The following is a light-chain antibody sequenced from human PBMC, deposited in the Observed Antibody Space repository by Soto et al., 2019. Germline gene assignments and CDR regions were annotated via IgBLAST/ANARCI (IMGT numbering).Light chain of an antibody. CDR1: QGISSA. CDR3: QQFKNYPPT. Sequence: AIQLTQSPSSLSASVGDRVTITCRASQGISSALAWYQQKPGKAPKLLIYDASSLESGVPSRFSGSGSGTDFTLTISSLQPEDFATYYCQQFKNYPPTYGQGTRLEIK. CDR2: DAS. V-gene: IGKV1D-13*01. J-gene: IGKJ5*01.